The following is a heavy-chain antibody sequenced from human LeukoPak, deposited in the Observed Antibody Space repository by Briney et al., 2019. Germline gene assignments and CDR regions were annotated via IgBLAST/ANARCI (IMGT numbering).Heavy chain of an antibody. D-gene: IGHD3-10*01. CDR2: INTNTDNP. CDR1: GYTFTSYA. J-gene: IGHJ4*02. V-gene: IGHV7-4-1*02. Sequence: ASVKISCKASGYTFTSYAINWVRQAPGQGLEWMGWINTNTDNPTYAQGFTGRFVFSLDTSVSTAYLQISSLKPEDTAIYYCARSYSYPSGTGTYSYDFWGQGTLVTVSS. CDR3: ARSYSYPSGTGTYSYDF.